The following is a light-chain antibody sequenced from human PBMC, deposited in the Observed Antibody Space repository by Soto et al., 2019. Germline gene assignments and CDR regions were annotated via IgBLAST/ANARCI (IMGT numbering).Light chain of an antibody. CDR2: GAS. V-gene: IGKV3-20*01. Sequence: EIVLTQSPGTLSLSPGERATLSCRASQSVSSNYLAWYQQKPGQAPRLLIYGASSRATGLPDRFSGSGSGTDFTLTISRLEPEDFAVYYCQHYGRSAYTFGQGTTLEIK. J-gene: IGKJ2*01. CDR1: QSVSSNY. CDR3: QHYGRSAYT.